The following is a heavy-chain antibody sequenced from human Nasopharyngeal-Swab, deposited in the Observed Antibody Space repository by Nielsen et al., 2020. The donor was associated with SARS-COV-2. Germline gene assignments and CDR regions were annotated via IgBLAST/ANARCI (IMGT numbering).Heavy chain of an antibody. CDR2: ISSGSSYI. V-gene: IGHV3-21*01. CDR3: ARDGLDYDFWSAYFMDV. Sequence: GGSLRLSCAASGFTFSSYSMNWVRQAPGKGLEWVSSISSGSSYIYYADSVKGRFTISRDNAKNSLYLQMNSLRAEDTAVYYCARDGLDYDFWSAYFMDVWGQGTTVTVSS. D-gene: IGHD3-3*01. J-gene: IGHJ6*02. CDR1: GFTFSSYS.